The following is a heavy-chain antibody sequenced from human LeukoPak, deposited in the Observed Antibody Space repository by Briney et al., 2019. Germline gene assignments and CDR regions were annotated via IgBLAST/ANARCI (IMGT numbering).Heavy chain of an antibody. Sequence: SETLSLTCAVYGGSFSGYYWSWIRQPPGKGLEWIGYIYYSGSTNYNPSLKSRVTISVDTSKNQFSLKLSSVTAADMAVYYCARRAAAGKRYYYYGMDVWGQGTTVTVSS. CDR2: IYYSGST. J-gene: IGHJ6*02. CDR3: ARRAAAGKRYYYYGMDV. CDR1: GGSFSGYY. D-gene: IGHD6-13*01. V-gene: IGHV4-59*01.